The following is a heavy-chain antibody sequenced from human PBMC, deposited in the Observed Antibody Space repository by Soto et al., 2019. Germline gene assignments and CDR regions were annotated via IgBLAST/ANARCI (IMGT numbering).Heavy chain of an antibody. D-gene: IGHD5-18*01. CDR1: GFSLSDYW. V-gene: IGHV3-74*01. CDR2: ITRDGSST. J-gene: IGHJ4*02. CDR3: ARGANGYYYFDY. Sequence: EVQLVESGGGLVQPGGSLRLSCAASGFSLSDYWMHWVRQAPGEGLVWLSRITRDGSSTNYADSVKGRFTISRDSAKNTLYLQVNSLRGEDTAVYYCARGANGYYYFDYWGQGTLVTVSS.